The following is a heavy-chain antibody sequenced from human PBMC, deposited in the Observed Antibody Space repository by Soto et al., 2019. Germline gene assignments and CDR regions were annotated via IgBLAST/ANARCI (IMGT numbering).Heavy chain of an antibody. V-gene: IGHV1-8*01. CDR2: MNPNSGNT. CDR3: ARAPIATQGYYYYYMDV. D-gene: IGHD6-6*01. CDR1: GYTFTSYD. Sequence: ASVKVSCKASGYTFTSYDINWVRQATGQGLEWMGWMNPNSGNTGYAQKFQGRVTMTRNTSISTAYMELSSLRSEDTAVYYCARAPIATQGYYYYYMDVWGKGTTVTVSS. J-gene: IGHJ6*03.